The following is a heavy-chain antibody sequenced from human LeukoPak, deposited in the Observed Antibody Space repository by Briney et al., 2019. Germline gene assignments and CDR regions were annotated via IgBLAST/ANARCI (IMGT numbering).Heavy chain of an antibody. D-gene: IGHD2-2*02. V-gene: IGHV4-34*01. J-gene: IGHJ4*02. Sequence: PSETLSLTCAVYGGSFSGYYWSWIRQPPGKGLEWIGEINHSGSTNYNPSLKSRVTISVDTSKNQLSLKLSSVTAADTAVYYCARRSGVPAAIRLAYFDYWGQGTLVTVSS. CDR2: INHSGST. CDR3: ARRSGVPAAIRLAYFDY. CDR1: GGSFSGYY.